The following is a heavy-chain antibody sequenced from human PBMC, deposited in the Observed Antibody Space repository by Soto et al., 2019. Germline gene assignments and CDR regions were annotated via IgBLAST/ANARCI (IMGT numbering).Heavy chain of an antibody. CDR2: ISSSSSYI. CDR3: ARDTSGDYVELDY. D-gene: IGHD4-17*01. Sequence: GGSLRLSCAASGFTFSSYSMNWVRQAPGKGLEWVSSISSSSSYIYYADSVKGRFTISGDNAKNSLYLQMNSLRAEDTAVYYCARDTSGDYVELDYWGQGTLVTVSS. CDR1: GFTFSSYS. J-gene: IGHJ4*02. V-gene: IGHV3-21*01.